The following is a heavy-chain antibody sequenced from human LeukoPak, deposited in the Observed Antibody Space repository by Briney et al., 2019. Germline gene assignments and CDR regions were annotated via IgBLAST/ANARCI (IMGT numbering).Heavy chain of an antibody. J-gene: IGHJ3*02. V-gene: IGHV3-48*04. D-gene: IGHD6-19*01. CDR3: ARDARIAVAGTRVWAFDI. CDR1: GFTFSSYS. Sequence: GGSLRLSCAASGFTFSSYSMNLVRQAPGKGLEWVSYISSSSTIYYADSVKGRFTISRDNAKNSLYLQMNSLRAEDTAVYYCARDARIAVAGTRVWAFDIWGQGTMVTVSS. CDR2: ISSSSTI.